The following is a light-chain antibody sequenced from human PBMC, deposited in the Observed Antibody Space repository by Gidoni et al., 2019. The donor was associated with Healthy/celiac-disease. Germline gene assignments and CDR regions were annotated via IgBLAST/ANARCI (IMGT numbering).Light chain of an antibody. CDR2: DFS. CDR1: SSDVGGYNY. J-gene: IGLJ2*01. CDR3: SSSTSSSPLV. V-gene: IGLV2-14*03. Sequence: QSALTQPAAVAGSPGQSITISCTGTSSDVGGYNYVSWSQQHPGQAPKLMIYDFSNRPSGVSTRFSGSKSGPTASLTISGLQAEAAADYYCSSSTSSSPLVFGGGTTLTVL.